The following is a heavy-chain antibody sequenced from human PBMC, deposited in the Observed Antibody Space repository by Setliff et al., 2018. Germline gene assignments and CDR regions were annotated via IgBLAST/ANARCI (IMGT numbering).Heavy chain of an antibody. Sequence: ASVKVSCKTSGYTFSDYYVHWVRQAPGQGLEWMGWINPNRGATNFARRFEGRVTLTRDTSINTAYMELSRPRHDDTAIYYCAKDGSSVVRFLEWSHKDYYYMDVWGKGTTVTVSS. V-gene: IGHV1-2*02. CDR2: INPNRGAT. D-gene: IGHD3-3*01. J-gene: IGHJ6*03. CDR1: GYTFSDYY. CDR3: AKDGSSVVRFLEWSHKDYYYMDV.